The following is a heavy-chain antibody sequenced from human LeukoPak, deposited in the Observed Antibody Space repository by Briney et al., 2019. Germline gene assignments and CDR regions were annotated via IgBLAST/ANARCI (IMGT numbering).Heavy chain of an antibody. J-gene: IGHJ4*02. V-gene: IGHV4-34*01. CDR1: GESHSKYY. D-gene: IGHD1-26*01. Sequence: SETLSLTCAVYGESHSKYYWTWIHQSPGKGLEWIGEINHRGSTNQNPSLKSRVTLSVDTSKHQFSLKLTSVTAADAAVYYWASSVGSTDYWGQGTLVTVSS. CDR2: INHRGST. CDR3: ASSVGSTDY.